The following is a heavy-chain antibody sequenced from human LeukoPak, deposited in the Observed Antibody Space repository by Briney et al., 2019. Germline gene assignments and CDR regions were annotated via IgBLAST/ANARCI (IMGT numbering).Heavy chain of an antibody. Sequence: GGSLRLSCAASGFTFSSYSMNWVRQAPGKGLEWVSSISSSSSYLYYADSEKGRFTISRDNAKNSLYLQMNSLRAEDTAVYYCARGPEDSSSWYVSYYYYYMDVWGKGTTVTISS. V-gene: IGHV3-21*01. CDR1: GFTFSSYS. J-gene: IGHJ6*03. CDR3: ARGPEDSSSWYVSYYYYYMDV. D-gene: IGHD6-13*01. CDR2: ISSSSSYL.